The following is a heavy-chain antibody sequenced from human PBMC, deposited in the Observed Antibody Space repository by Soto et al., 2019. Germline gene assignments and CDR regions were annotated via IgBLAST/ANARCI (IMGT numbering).Heavy chain of an antibody. V-gene: IGHV1-8*01. J-gene: IGHJ6*03. CDR3: ARGSWGYCSSTSCSYYYYMDV. CDR1: GYTFTSYD. CDR2: MNPSSGNT. D-gene: IGHD2-2*01. Sequence: QVQLVQSGAEVKKPGASVKVSCKASGYTFTSYDINWVRQATGQGLEWMGWMNPSSGNTGYAQKFQGRVTMTRNTSISTAYMELSSLRSEDTAVYYCARGSWGYCSSTSCSYYYYMDVWGKGTTVTVSS.